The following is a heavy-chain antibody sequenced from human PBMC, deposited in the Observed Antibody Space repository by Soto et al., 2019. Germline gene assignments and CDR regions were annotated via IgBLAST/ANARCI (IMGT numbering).Heavy chain of an antibody. CDR1: GYTFTSYG. CDR3: ARDPLDGLRFLEWLLFFDY. V-gene: IGHV1-18*01. CDR2: ISAYNGNT. D-gene: IGHD3-3*01. J-gene: IGHJ4*02. Sequence: QVQLVQSGAEVKKPGASVKVSCKASGYTFTSYGISWVRQAPGQGLEWMGWISAYNGNTNYAQKPQGRVTMTTDTSTSTAYMERRSLRSDDTAVYYCARDPLDGLRFLEWLLFFDYWGQGTLVTVSS.